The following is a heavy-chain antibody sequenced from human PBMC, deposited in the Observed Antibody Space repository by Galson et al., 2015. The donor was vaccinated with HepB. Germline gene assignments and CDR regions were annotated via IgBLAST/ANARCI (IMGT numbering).Heavy chain of an antibody. V-gene: IGHV1-2*06. D-gene: IGHD6-13*01. CDR1: GYTFTGYY. Sequence: SVKVSCKASGYTFTGYYIHWVRQAPGQGLEWLGRINPNSGVTNYARKFQGGVTMTRETAISTAYMELSRLTSDDTAVYYCAKERGAGSWYLQYWGQGTLVTVSS. J-gene: IGHJ1*01. CDR2: INPNSGVT. CDR3: AKERGAGSWYLQY.